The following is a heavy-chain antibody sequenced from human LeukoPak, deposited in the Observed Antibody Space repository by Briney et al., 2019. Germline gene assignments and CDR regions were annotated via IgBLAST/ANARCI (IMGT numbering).Heavy chain of an antibody. CDR3: ASEGGGWYNYYFDY. D-gene: IGHD6-19*01. V-gene: IGHV4-39*01. CDR2: IYYSGST. CDR1: GGSISSSSYY. Sequence: SETLSLTCTVSGGSISSSSYYWGWIRQPPGKGLEWIGSIYYSGSTYYNPSLKSRVTISVDTSKNQFSLKLSSVTAADTAVYYCASEGGGWYNYYFDYWGQGTLVTVSS. J-gene: IGHJ4*02.